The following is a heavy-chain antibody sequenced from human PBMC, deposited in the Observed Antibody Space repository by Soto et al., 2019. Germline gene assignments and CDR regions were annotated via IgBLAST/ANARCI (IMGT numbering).Heavy chain of an antibody. CDR2: VYYTGST. CDR3: ARPWGSTKAY. Sequence: SETLSLTCTVSGGSVSSGSYYWNWIRQPPGKGLEWIGYVYYTGSTNYNPSLKSRVTISVDTSKNQFSLKLSSVTAAEPAVYNCARPWGSTKAYWGRGTRVTVSS. J-gene: IGHJ4*02. V-gene: IGHV4-61*01. CDR1: GGSVSSGSYY. D-gene: IGHD3-16*01.